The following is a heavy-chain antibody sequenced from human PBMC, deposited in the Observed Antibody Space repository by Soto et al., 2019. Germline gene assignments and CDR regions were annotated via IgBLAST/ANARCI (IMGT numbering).Heavy chain of an antibody. CDR2: INPNSGGT. CDR3: ARVALEWFGSYYYGMDV. Sequence: PSLKVSCHSSGYTFTGYYMHWVRPALVQVLEWMGWINPNSGGTNYAQKFQGRVTMTRDTSISTAYKELSRLRADDTAVYYCARVALEWFGSYYYGMDVWGQGNTVTVCS. CDR1: GYTFTGYY. D-gene: IGHD3-3*01. J-gene: IGHJ6*02. V-gene: IGHV1-2*02.